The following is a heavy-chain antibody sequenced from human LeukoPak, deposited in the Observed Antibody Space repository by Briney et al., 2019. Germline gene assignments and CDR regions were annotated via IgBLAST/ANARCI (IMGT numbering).Heavy chain of an antibody. V-gene: IGHV3-64*01. D-gene: IGHD5-18*01. CDR2: ISSNGGST. J-gene: IGHJ4*02. CDR3: VRRRGYSYDY. CDR1: GFTFISYA. Sequence: QPGGSLRLSCAASGFTFISYAMDWVRQAPGKGLEYVSGISSNGGSTYYASSVKGRFTISRDNSKTTLDLQMGSLRAEDMAVYYCVRRRGYSYDYWGQGTLVSVSS.